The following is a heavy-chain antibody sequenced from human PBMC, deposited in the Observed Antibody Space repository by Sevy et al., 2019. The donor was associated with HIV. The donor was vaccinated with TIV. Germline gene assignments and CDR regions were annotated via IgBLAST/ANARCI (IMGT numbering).Heavy chain of an antibody. CDR1: GFTFSSYA. Sequence: GGSLRLSCAASGFTFSSYAMHWVRQAPGKGLEWVAVISYDGRNKYYAHSVKGRFTISRDNSKNTLHLQMNSLRAEDTAVYYCARDQHDYAGNIRTGWFDPWGQGTLVTVSS. D-gene: IGHD4-17*01. CDR3: ARDQHDYAGNIRTGWFDP. J-gene: IGHJ5*02. V-gene: IGHV3-30*04. CDR2: ISYDGRNK.